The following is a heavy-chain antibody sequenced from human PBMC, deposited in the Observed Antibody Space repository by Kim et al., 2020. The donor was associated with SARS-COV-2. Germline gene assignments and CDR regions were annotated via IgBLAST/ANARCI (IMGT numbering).Heavy chain of an antibody. J-gene: IGHJ4*02. Sequence: SETLSLTCTVSGASISSSNYYWDWIRQPPGKGLEWIGTIYYSGSTYYNSSLKSRVTISVDTSQNQFSLKLSSVTAADTSIYYCAKLRGGPTKGVFDYWGQGTLVTVSS. CDR2: IYYSGST. CDR3: AKLRGGPTKGVFDY. CDR1: GASISSSNYY. D-gene: IGHD3-16*01. V-gene: IGHV4-39*01.